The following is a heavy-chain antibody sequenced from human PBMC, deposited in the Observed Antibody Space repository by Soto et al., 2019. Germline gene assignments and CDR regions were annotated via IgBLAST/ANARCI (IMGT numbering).Heavy chain of an antibody. CDR3: ARGAQGFFPVSGIYFYFDH. J-gene: IGHJ4*02. Sequence: ASVKVSCKTSGYIFTDHLIHWVRQSPGQGLQWVGWVHPDSGGTNIAQAFQDRVTMTADTSITTAYMDLARLRPDDTAIFYCARGAQGFFPVSGIYFYFDHWGQGTPVTVSS. CDR2: VHPDSGGT. CDR1: GYIFTDHL. D-gene: IGHD3-22*01. V-gene: IGHV1-2*02.